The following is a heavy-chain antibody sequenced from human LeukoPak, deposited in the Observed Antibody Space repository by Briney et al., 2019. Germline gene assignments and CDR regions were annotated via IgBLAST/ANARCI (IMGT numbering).Heavy chain of an antibody. CDR1: GGSISSGDYY. CDR3: ARDSSSWLDNWFDP. CDR2: IYTSGGT. Sequence: SQTLSLTCTVSGGSISSGDYYWSWIRQPPGKGLEWIGRIYTSGGTNYNPSLKSRVTISVDTSKNQFSLKLSSVTAADTAVYYCARDSSSWLDNWFDPWGQGTLVTVSS. D-gene: IGHD6-13*01. J-gene: IGHJ5*02. V-gene: IGHV4-61*02.